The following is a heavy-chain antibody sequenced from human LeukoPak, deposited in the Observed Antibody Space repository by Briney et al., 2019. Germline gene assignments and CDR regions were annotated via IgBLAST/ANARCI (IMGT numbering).Heavy chain of an antibody. V-gene: IGHV3-30-3*01. J-gene: IGHJ4*02. CDR1: GFTFSSYA. Sequence: GGSLRLSCAASGFTFSSYAMHWVRQAPGKGLEWVAVISYDGSNKYYADSVKGRFTISRDNSKNTLYLQMNSLRAEDTAVYYCAEIPHTYYDSLWGQGTLVTVSS. D-gene: IGHD3-3*01. CDR2: ISYDGSNK. CDR3: AEIPHTYYDSL.